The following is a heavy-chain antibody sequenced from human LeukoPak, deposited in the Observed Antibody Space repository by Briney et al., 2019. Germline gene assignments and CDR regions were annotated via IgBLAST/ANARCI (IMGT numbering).Heavy chain of an antibody. D-gene: IGHD3-22*01. J-gene: IGHJ3*02. CDR2: VYCGGST. Sequence: PGGSLRLSCAASGFTVSSNYMSRVRQAPGKGLEWGLVVYCGGSTYYADSVKGRFTISRDNSKNTLYLQMNSLRAEDTAVYYCATPTRPSPYYYDSSGYGSPGAFDIWGQGTMVTVSS. CDR3: ATPTRPSPYYYDSSGYGSPGAFDI. CDR1: GFTVSSNY. V-gene: IGHV3-53*01.